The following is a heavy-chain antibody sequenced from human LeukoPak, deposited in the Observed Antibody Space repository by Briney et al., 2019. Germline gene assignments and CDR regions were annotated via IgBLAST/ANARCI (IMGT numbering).Heavy chain of an antibody. CDR3: ATDQGSGWLNLYYGMDV. V-gene: IGHV1-24*01. D-gene: IGHD6-19*01. CDR1: GYTLTELS. CDR2: FDPEDGET. J-gene: IGHJ6*02. Sequence: GASVKVSCKVSGYTLTELSMHWVRQAPGKGLEWMGGFDPEDGETIYAQKFQGRVTMTEDTSTDTAYMELSSLRSEDTAVYYCATDQGSGWLNLYYGMDVWGQGTTVTVSS.